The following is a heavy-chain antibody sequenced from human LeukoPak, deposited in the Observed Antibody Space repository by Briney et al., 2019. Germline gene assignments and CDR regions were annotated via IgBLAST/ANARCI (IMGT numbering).Heavy chain of an antibody. D-gene: IGHD6-13*01. CDR1: GFTFDDYA. V-gene: IGHV3-9*03. CDR3: AKDIAASGLDAFDI. CDR2: ISWNSGSI. J-gene: IGHJ3*02. Sequence: PGGSLRLSCAASGFTFDDYAMHWVRQAPGKGLEWVSGISWNSGSIGYADSVKGRFTISRDNAKNSLYLQMNSLRAEDMALYYCAKDIAASGLDAFDIWGQGTMVTVSS.